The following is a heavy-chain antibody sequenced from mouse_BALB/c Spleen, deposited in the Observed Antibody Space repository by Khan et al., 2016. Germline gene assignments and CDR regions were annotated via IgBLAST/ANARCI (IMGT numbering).Heavy chain of an antibody. CDR3: TRSPTATRYFDV. Sequence: EVQLQESGPGLVKPSQSLSLTCTVTGYSITSDYAWNWIRQFPGNKLEWMGYIRYSGSTTYNPSLKSRISITRDTSKNQFFLQLYSVTTEDKATYCCTRSPTATRYFDVWGAGTTVTVSS. J-gene: IGHJ1*01. CDR1: GYSITSDYA. V-gene: IGHV3-2*02. CDR2: IRYSGST. D-gene: IGHD1-2*01.